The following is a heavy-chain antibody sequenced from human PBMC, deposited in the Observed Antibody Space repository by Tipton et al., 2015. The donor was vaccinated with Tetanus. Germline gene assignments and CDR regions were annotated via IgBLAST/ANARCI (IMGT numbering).Heavy chain of an antibody. Sequence: TLSLTCTVSGGSVSSESYYWAWIRQTPGKGLECIGYIFRTGTTTYNPSLKSRVSISLDTSKNQFSLNLNSVTAADTAVYYCARGRNWGTDYWGQGILVTVSS. CDR3: ARGRNWGTDY. J-gene: IGHJ4*02. CDR2: IFRTGTT. D-gene: IGHD7-27*01. CDR1: GGSVSSESYY. V-gene: IGHV4-39*07.